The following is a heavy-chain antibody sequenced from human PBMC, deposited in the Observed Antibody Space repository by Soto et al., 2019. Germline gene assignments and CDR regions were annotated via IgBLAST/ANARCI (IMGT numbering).Heavy chain of an antibody. CDR1: GGSIISYC. J-gene: IGHJ4*03. V-gene: IGHV4-59*08. CDR3: ARRGRGSCYDY. CDR2: IYYSGST. Sequence: PSETLSLTCTVSGGSIISYCLSWIRQPPGKGLEWIGYIYYSGSTNYNPSLKSRVTISVDTSKNQFSLKLSSVTAADTAVYYCARRGRGSCYDYWGQGTLVTVSS.